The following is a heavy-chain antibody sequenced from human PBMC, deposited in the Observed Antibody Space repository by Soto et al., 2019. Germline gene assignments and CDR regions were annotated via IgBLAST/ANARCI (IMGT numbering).Heavy chain of an antibody. J-gene: IGHJ6*02. CDR2: ISAYNGNT. D-gene: IGHD6-19*01. CDR3: ARAVGYYYGMDV. V-gene: IGHV1-18*01. CDR1: GYTFTSYG. Sequence: ASVNVSCKASGYTFTSYGISWVRQAPGQGLEWKGWISAYNGNTNYAQKLQSRVTMTTDTSTSTAYMKLRSLRSDDTVVYYCARAVGYYYGMDVWGQGTTVTVSS.